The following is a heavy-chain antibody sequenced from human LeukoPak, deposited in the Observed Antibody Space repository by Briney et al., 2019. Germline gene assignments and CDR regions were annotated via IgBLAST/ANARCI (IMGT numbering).Heavy chain of an antibody. D-gene: IGHD5-12*01. Sequence: GGSLRLSCAASGFTFSSYSMNWVRQAPGKGLEWISSITGSSYYIYYADSVRGRFTISRDNAKNSLYLKMNSLRAEDTAVYYCARQGMSGYDSSPVYYSMDVWGKGTTVSVSS. CDR2: ITGSSYYI. CDR1: GFTFSSYS. CDR3: ARQGMSGYDSSPVYYSMDV. V-gene: IGHV3-21*01. J-gene: IGHJ6*03.